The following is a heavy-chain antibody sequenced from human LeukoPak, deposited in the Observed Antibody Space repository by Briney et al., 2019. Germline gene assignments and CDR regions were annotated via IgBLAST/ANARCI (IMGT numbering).Heavy chain of an antibody. J-gene: IGHJ3*02. CDR3: ARAIVVVPAAMFAAFDI. V-gene: IGHV4-59*01. CDR1: GGSISSYY. D-gene: IGHD2-2*01. Sequence: PSETLSLTCTVSGGSISSYYWSWIRQPPGKGLEWIGYIYYSGSTNYNPSLKSRVTISVDTSKNQFSLKLSSVTAADTAVFYCARAIVVVPAAMFAAFDIWGQETMVTVSS. CDR2: IYYSGST.